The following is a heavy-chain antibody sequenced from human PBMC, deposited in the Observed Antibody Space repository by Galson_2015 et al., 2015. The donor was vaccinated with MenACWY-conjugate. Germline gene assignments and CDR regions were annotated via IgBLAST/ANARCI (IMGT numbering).Heavy chain of an antibody. V-gene: IGHV3-74*01. J-gene: IGHJ3*02. CDR3: SRGGEAKLIIVGGICDI. CDR1: GFTFSNYW. CDR2: IENDGNRI. Sequence: SLRLSCAASGFTFSNYWMHWVRQGPGKGLEWLSRIENDGNRITYADSVKGRFTISRDNAKNTLYLQINSMRADDTAVYYCSRGGEAKLIIVGGICDIWGQGTTVTVSS. D-gene: IGHD1-26*01.